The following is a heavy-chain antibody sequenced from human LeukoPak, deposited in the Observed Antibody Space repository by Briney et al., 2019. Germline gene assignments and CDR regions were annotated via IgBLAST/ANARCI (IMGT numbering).Heavy chain of an antibody. CDR2: ISGSGGST. Sequence: ETGGSLRLSCAASGFTFSSYAMSWVRQAPGKGLEWVSAISGSGGSTYYADSVKGRFTISRDNSKNTLYLQMNSLRAEDTAVYYCAKDPNFYYCMDVWGKGTTVTISS. CDR1: GFTFSSYA. J-gene: IGHJ6*03. V-gene: IGHV3-23*01. CDR3: AKDPNFYYCMDV.